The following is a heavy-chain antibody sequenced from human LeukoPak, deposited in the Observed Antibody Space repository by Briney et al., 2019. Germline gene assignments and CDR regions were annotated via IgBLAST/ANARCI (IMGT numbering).Heavy chain of an antibody. Sequence: SETLSLTCTVSGVSISSYQWSWIRQPPGKGLEWIGYIYYSGSTNYNPSLKSRVTISVDTSKNQFSLKLSSVTAADTAVYYCASSKRWLPFDYWGQGTLVTVSS. CDR2: IYYSGST. CDR1: GVSISSYQ. D-gene: IGHD5-24*01. CDR3: ASSKRWLPFDY. V-gene: IGHV4-59*01. J-gene: IGHJ4*02.